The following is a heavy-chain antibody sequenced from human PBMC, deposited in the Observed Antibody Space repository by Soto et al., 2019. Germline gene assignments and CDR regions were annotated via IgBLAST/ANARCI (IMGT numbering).Heavy chain of an antibody. Sequence: SENRACKAAGYTFTGYYMHWVRQAPGQGLEWMGWINPNSGGTNYAQKFQGRVTMTRDTSISTAYMELSRLRSDDTAVYYWAREGYCSGVSCHERPSCIDPRCQGPLVT. D-gene: IGHD2-15*01. J-gene: IGHJ5*02. CDR3: AREGYCSGVSCHERPSCIDP. CDR2: INPNSGGT. CDR1: GYTFTGYY. V-gene: IGHV1-2*02.